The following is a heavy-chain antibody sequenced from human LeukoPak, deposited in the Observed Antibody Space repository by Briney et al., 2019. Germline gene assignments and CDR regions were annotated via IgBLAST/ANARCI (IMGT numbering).Heavy chain of an antibody. Sequence: GGSLRLSCAASGFTFSDYTMNWVRQAPGKGLEWVSGINGGGGYTYYADSVKGRFTISRDNSKNTLYLQMNNLRAADTALYFCARRFIYYFDYWGQGTLVTVSS. V-gene: IGHV3-23*01. CDR2: INGGGGYT. D-gene: IGHD3-10*01. CDR1: GFTFSDYT. CDR3: ARRFIYYFDY. J-gene: IGHJ4*02.